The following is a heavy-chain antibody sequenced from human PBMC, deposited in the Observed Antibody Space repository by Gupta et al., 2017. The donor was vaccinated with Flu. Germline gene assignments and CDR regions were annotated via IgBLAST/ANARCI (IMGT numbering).Heavy chain of an antibody. J-gene: IGHJ6*03. CDR3: AKDGPWTASCPYYCYYMDV. D-gene: IGHD2-2*01. CDR2: IASDGSHK. Sequence: QMQLLESGGGVVQFGRSLRLSCAASGFTFGSYGMPRVRQAPGKGLEWVADIASDGSHKDYADSVRGRFTISRDNSKNTLSLEMDSLRVEDTAVYYCAKDGPWTASCPYYCYYMDVWGKETTVTVSS. V-gene: IGHV3-30*18. CDR1: GFTFGSYG.